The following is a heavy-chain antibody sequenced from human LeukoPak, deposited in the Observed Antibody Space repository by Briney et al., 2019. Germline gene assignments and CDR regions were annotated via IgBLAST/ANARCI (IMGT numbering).Heavy chain of an antibody. CDR3: AKDPYRASSGLVDY. D-gene: IGHD5-12*01. Sequence: GGSLRLSCAASGFTFSDYAIHWVRQAPGKGLDWVAVTSYDGSNKYYADSVKGRFTISRDNSKNTLYLQMNSLRAEDTAVYYCAKDPYRASSGLVDYWGQGTLVTVSS. CDR1: GFTFSDYA. V-gene: IGHV3-30-3*02. J-gene: IGHJ4*02. CDR2: TSYDGSNK.